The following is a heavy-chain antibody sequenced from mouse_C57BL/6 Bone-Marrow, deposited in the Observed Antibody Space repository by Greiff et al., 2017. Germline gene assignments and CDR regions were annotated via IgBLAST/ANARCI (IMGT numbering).Heavy chain of an antibody. CDR1: GYSFTGYF. D-gene: IGHD1-1*01. CDR2: INPYNGGT. V-gene: IGHV1-20*01. CDR3: ARGYGSTPFAY. J-gene: IGHJ3*01. Sequence: VQLKESGPELVKPGDSVKISCKASGYSFTGYFMNWVMQSHGKSLEWIGRINPYNGGTFYNQKFKGKATLTVDKSSSTAHMELRSLTSEDSAVYYCARGYGSTPFAYWGQGTLVTVSA.